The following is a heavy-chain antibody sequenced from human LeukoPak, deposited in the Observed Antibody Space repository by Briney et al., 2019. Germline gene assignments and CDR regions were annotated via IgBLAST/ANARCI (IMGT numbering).Heavy chain of an antibody. CDR3: ARDPRSMGFTFGGVLARTAFDY. CDR2: INPNSGGT. D-gene: IGHD3-16*02. J-gene: IGHJ4*02. Sequence: ASVKVSCKASGYTFTGYYMHWVRQAPGQGLEWMGWINPNSGGTNYAQKFQGRFTMTRDTSISTAYMELSRLRSDDTAVYYCARDPRSMGFTFGGVLARTAFDYWGQGTLVTVSS. V-gene: IGHV1-2*02. CDR1: GYTFTGYY.